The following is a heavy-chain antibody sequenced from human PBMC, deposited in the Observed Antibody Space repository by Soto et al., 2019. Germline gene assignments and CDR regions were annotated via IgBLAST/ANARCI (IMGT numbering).Heavy chain of an antibody. V-gene: IGHV2-5*01. D-gene: IGHD6-6*01. CDR3: ARGIATLPVFAFDI. Sequence: XGPTLVHDTQTLTLTCSFSGFSLSTSGVGVGWIRQSPGKALEWLSLIYWSGDEHYRPSLKSRLSITKDTSKNHVVLIMTDMDPVETATYYCARGIATLPVFAFDIWGQGTMVTVS. J-gene: IGHJ3*02. CDR2: IYWSGDE. CDR1: GFSLSTSGVG.